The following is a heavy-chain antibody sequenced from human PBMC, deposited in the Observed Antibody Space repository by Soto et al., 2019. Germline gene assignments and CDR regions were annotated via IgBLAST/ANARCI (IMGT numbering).Heavy chain of an antibody. V-gene: IGHV6-1*01. CDR3: AKAWNYGYYYYYGMDV. CDR2: TYYRSKWYN. Sequence: QSQTLSLTCAISGDSVSSNSAAWNWIRQSPSRGLEWLGRTYYRSKWYNDYAVSVKSRITINPDTSKNQFSLQLNSVTPEDTAVYYCAKAWNYGYYYYYGMDVWGQGTTVTVSS. CDR1: GDSVSSNSAA. J-gene: IGHJ6*02. D-gene: IGHD1-7*01.